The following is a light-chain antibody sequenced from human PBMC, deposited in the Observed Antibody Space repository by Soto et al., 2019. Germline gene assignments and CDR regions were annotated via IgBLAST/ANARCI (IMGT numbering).Light chain of an antibody. CDR3: QQRSNWHPLT. CDR1: QGVSSY. Sequence: EIVLTQSPATPSLSPGERATLSCRASQGVSSYLAWYQQKPGQAPRLLIYDASNRATGIPARFSGSGPGTDFTLTISSLEPEDFAVYYCQQRSNWHPLTFGGGTKVEIK. J-gene: IGKJ4*01. V-gene: IGKV3D-11*01. CDR2: DAS.